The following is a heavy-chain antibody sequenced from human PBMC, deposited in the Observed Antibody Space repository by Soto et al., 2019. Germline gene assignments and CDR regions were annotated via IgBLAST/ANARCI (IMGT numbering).Heavy chain of an antibody. J-gene: IGHJ4*02. CDR1: GPSLSSYY. CDR3: ARGYSSGWTGLVY. D-gene: IGHD6-19*01. V-gene: IGHV4-59*07. Sequence: SDTLSLTCPLSGPSLSSYYSSWVRQPPGKGLEWIGYIYYSGSTNYNPSLKSRVTISVDTSNNQFSPKLSSVTAADSAVYYCARGYSSGWTGLVYWGQGTLVTVSS. CDR2: IYYSGST.